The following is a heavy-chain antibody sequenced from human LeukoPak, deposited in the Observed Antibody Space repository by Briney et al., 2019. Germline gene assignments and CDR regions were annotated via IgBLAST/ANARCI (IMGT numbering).Heavy chain of an antibody. CDR1: GGSISSSSYY. J-gene: IGHJ5*02. V-gene: IGHV4-39*07. D-gene: IGHD2-15*01. Sequence: SETLSLTCTVSGGSISSSSYYWGWIRQPPGKGLEWIGSIYYSGSTYYNPSLKSRVTISVDTSKNQFSLKLSSVTAADTAVYYCARQVVVVAAIWFDPWGQGTLVIVSS. CDR2: IYYSGST. CDR3: ARQVVVVAAIWFDP.